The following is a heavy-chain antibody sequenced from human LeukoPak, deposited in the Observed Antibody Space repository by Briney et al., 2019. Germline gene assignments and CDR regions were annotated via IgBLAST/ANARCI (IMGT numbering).Heavy chain of an antibody. CDR3: ARVHRGYYDSSGFS. CDR1: GYTFTRYG. Sequence: APVKVSCKASGYTFTRYGISWVRQAPGQGLEWVGWINAGNGNTKYSQKFQGRVTITRDTSASTAYMELSSLRSEDTAVYYCARVHRGYYDSSGFSWGQGTLVTVSS. CDR2: INAGNGNT. J-gene: IGHJ4*02. D-gene: IGHD3-22*01. V-gene: IGHV1-3*01.